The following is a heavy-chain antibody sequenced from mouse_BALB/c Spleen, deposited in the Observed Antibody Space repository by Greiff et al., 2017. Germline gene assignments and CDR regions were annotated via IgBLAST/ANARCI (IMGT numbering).Heavy chain of an antibody. CDR1: GYTFTSYV. CDR2: INPYNDGT. CDR3: ARRCDGYYEDYAMDY. V-gene: IGHV1-14*01. J-gene: IGHJ4*01. D-gene: IGHD2-3*01. Sequence: EVKLMESGPELVKPGASVKMSCKASGYTFTSYVMHWVKQKPGQGLEWIGYINPYNDGTKYNEKFKGKATLTSDKSSSTAYMELSSLTSEDSAVYYCARRCDGYYEDYAMDYWGQGTSVTVSS.